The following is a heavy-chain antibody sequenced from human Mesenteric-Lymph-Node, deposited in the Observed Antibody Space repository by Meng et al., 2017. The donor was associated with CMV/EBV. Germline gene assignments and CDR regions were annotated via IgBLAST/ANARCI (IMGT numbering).Heavy chain of an antibody. Sequence: GGSLRLSCAAYGFTFSNCAMNWVRRAPGKGLEWVSGISGSGGSTYYADSVKGRFTISRDNSKNTLYLQMNSLRAEDTAVYYCARAPIVVVPAAMVPTRAVPYGMDVWGQGTTVTVSS. CDR3: ARAPIVVVPAAMVPTRAVPYGMDV. CDR1: GFTFSNCA. V-gene: IGHV3-23*01. J-gene: IGHJ6*02. D-gene: IGHD2-2*01. CDR2: ISGSGGST.